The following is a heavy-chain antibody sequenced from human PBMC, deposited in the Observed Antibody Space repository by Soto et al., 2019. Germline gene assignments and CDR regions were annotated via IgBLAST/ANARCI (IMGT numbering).Heavy chain of an antibody. CDR2: ISYDVSIK. CDR1: GFTFSSYG. J-gene: IGHJ4*02. CDR3: AKELEEVTMIVGFDY. V-gene: IGHV3-30*18. Sequence: GGSLRLSCAASGFTFSSYGMHWVRQAPGKGLEWVAVISYDVSIKYYADSVKGRFTISRDNSKNTLYLQMNSLRAEDTAVYYCAKELEEVTMIVGFDYWGQGTLVTVSS. D-gene: IGHD3-22*01.